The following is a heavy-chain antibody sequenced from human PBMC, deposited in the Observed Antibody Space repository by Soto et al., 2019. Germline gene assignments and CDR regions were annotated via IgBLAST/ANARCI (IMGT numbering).Heavy chain of an antibody. J-gene: IGHJ4*02. D-gene: IGHD5-12*01. CDR3: ARDREGYGGFDYPAY. Sequence: QVQLVESGGGVVQPGRSLRLSCAASGLTFSRYAMHWVRQAPGKGLEWVAIISYGGSNKYYADSVRGRFTISRDNSNNTLYLQMNSLRAEDTAVYYCARDREGYGGFDYPAYWGQGTLVTVSS. V-gene: IGHV3-30-3*01. CDR2: ISYGGSNK. CDR1: GLTFSRYA.